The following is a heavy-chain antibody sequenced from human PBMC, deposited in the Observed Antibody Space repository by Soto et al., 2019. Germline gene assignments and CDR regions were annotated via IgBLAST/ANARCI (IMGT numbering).Heavy chain of an antibody. D-gene: IGHD6-13*01. Sequence: QLQLQESGPGLVKPSETLSLTCTVSGGSISSSSYYWGWIRQPPGKGLEWIGSIYYSGSTYYNPSLKSRVTISXXTXKXXFSLKLSSVTAAATAVYYCARNPLSSSWYLNGMDVWGQGTTVTVSS. CDR2: IYYSGST. J-gene: IGHJ6*02. CDR1: GGSISSSSYY. CDR3: ARNPLSSSWYLNGMDV. V-gene: IGHV4-39*01.